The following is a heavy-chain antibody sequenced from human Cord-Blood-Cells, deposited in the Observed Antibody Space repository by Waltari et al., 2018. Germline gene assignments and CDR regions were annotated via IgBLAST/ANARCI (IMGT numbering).Heavy chain of an antibody. CDR1: GYTFTGYY. D-gene: IGHD3-16*01. Sequence: QVQLVQSGAEVKKPGASVKVSCKAAGYTFTGYYMHWVRQAPGQWLEWMGWINPNSGGTNYAQEFQGRVTMTRDTSISTAYMELSRLRSDDTAVYYCANLFGVTADSFDYWGQGTLVTVSS. V-gene: IGHV1-2*02. CDR3: ANLFGVTADSFDY. CDR2: INPNSGGT. J-gene: IGHJ4*02.